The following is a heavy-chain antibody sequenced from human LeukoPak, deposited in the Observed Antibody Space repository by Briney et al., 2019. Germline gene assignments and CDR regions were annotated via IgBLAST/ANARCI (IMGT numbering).Heavy chain of an antibody. Sequence: ASVKVSCKASGYTFTGYYMHWVRQAPGQGLEWMGWINPNSGGTNYAQKRRVTMTRDTSISTAYMELSRLRSDDTAVYYCARGIVGATTGDWGQGTLVTVSS. CDR2: INPNSGGT. CDR3: ARGIVGATTGD. D-gene: IGHD1-26*01. J-gene: IGHJ4*02. V-gene: IGHV1-2*02. CDR1: GYTFTGYY.